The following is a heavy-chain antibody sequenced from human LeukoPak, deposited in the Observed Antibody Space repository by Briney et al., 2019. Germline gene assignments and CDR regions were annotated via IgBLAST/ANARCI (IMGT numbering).Heavy chain of an antibody. Sequence: PSETLCLTCTASGGSISSYYWSWIRQPPGKGLEWMGYIYYSGGTNYNPSLKSRVTISVDTSKNQFSLKLSSVTAADTAVYSCERASDWYAAFDIWGQGTMVTVSS. CDR3: ERASDWYAAFDI. D-gene: IGHD2-21*01. J-gene: IGHJ3*02. V-gene: IGHV4-59*01. CDR2: IYYSGGT. CDR1: GGSISSYY.